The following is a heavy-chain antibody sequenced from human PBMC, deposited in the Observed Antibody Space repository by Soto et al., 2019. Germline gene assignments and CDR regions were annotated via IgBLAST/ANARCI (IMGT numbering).Heavy chain of an antibody. V-gene: IGHV3-21*01. CDR1: GFPFDSYS. CDR3: ARDANKIYAPHGLYV. D-gene: IGHD2-15*01. CDR2: LSSGSFYI. Sequence: GGYLRLSCAVSGFPFDSYSMSWVRQAPGQGLEWLASLSSGSFYIFHADSIRGRFTISRDDAKNLLFLQMNSLTIEDTATYYCARDANKIYAPHGLYVPGQHTPVTVSS. J-gene: IGHJ6*02.